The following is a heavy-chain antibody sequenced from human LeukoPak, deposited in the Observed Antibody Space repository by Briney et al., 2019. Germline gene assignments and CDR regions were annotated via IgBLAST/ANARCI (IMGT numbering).Heavy chain of an antibody. D-gene: IGHD5-12*01. V-gene: IGHV3-21*01. Sequence: GGSLRLSCAASGFTFSSYSMNWVRQAPGKGLEWVSSISSSSSYIYYADSVKGRFTISRDNAKNSLYLQMNSLRAEDTAVYYCARVLKDGLSGPMDVWGKGTTVTVSS. CDR1: GFTFSSYS. CDR3: ARVLKDGLSGPMDV. J-gene: IGHJ6*04. CDR2: ISSSSSYI.